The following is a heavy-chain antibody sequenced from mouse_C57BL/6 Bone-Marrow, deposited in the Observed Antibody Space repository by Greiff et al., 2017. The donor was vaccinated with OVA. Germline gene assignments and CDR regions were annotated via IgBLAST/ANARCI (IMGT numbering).Heavy chain of an antibody. V-gene: IGHV5-6*01. D-gene: IGHD2-3*01. J-gene: IGHJ4*01. CDR2: ISSGGSYT. CDR1: GFTFSSYG. Sequence: EVHLVESGGDLVKPGGSLKLSCAASGFTFSSYGMSWVRQTPDKRLEWVATISSGGSYTYYPDSVKGRFTISRDNAKNTLYLQMSSLKSEDTAMYYCARQGIGEWLLPAMDYWGQGTSVTVSS. CDR3: ARQGIGEWLLPAMDY.